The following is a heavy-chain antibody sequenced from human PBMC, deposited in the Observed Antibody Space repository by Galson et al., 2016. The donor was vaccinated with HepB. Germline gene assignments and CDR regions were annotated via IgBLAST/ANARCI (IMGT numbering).Heavy chain of an antibody. J-gene: IGHJ4*02. Sequence: SLRLSCAASGFTFSSYAMSWVRQAPGKGLEWVSVISGSGGSTYYAASVKGRFTISRDNSKNTLYLQMNSLRAEDTAVYYCAKDRGFTTAPGWGQGTLVTVSS. CDR2: ISGSGGST. CDR1: GFTFSSYA. CDR3: AKDRGFTTAPG. D-gene: IGHD3-10*01. V-gene: IGHV3-23*01.